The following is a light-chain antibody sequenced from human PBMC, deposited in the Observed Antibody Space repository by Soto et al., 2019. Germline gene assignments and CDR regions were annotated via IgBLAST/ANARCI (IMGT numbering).Light chain of an antibody. J-gene: IGKJ2*01. V-gene: IGKV1-5*03. CDR3: QQYNRSYT. CDR1: QSISSW. CDR2: KAS. Sequence: DIQMTQSPSTLSASVGDRVTITCRASQSISSWLAWYQQNPGKAPKLLIDKASSLESGVPSRFSGSGSGTEFTITISSLQPDDFATYYCQQYNRSYTFGQGTKLEIK.